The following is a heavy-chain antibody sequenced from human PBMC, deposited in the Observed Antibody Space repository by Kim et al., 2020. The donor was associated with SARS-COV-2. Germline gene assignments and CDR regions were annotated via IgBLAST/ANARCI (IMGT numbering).Heavy chain of an antibody. CDR2: IYSGGST. J-gene: IGHJ4*02. CDR1: GFTVSSNY. CDR3: ARESDRWYDSSGYYYV. Sequence: GGSLRLSCAASGFTVSSNYMSWVRQAPGKGLEWVSVIYSGGSTYYADSVKGRFTISRDNSKNTLYLQMNSLRAEDTAVYYCARESDRWYDSSGYYYVWGQGTLVTVSS. D-gene: IGHD3-22*01. V-gene: IGHV3-53*01.